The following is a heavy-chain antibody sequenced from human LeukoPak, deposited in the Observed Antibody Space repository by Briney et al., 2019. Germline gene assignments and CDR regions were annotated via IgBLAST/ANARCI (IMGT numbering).Heavy chain of an antibody. J-gene: IGHJ4*02. CDR3: AREGIYGSSSPPGY. D-gene: IGHD6-6*01. CDR1: GFTFSKYW. CDR2: INHDGSET. V-gene: IGHV3-7*01. Sequence: GGSLGLSCAASGFTFSKYWMSWVRQAPGKGLEWVSNINHDGSETYYVDSVKGRFTISRDNAKNSLFLQMISLRAEDTAVYYCAREGIYGSSSPPGYWGQGTLVTVSS.